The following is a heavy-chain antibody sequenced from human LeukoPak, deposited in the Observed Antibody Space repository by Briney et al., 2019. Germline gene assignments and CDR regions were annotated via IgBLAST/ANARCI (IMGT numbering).Heavy chain of an antibody. V-gene: IGHV3-11*01. J-gene: IGHJ6*03. CDR3: ARARADMDV. CDR1: GFAFSDYY. CDR2: ISISGDII. Sequence: GGSPRLSCAASGFAFSDYYMSWVRQAPGKGLEWLSYISISGDIIYYADSVRGRITVSRDNAKNSLYLQMNSLTAEDTATYYCARARADMDVWGKGTTVTISS.